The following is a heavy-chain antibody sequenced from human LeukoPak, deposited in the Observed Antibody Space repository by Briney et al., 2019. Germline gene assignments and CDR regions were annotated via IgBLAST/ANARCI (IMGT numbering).Heavy chain of an antibody. CDR1: GFTFSSYA. CDR3: AKPDTASSGFIPYYFDY. J-gene: IGHJ4*02. V-gene: IGHV3-23*01. D-gene: IGHD3-22*01. CDR2: ISGGST. Sequence: PGGSLRLSCAASGFTFSSYAMSWVRQAPGKGLEWVSAISGGSTYYADSVKGWFTISRDNSKNTLYLQMNSLRAEDTAVYYCAKPDTASSGFIPYYFDYWGQGTLVTVSS.